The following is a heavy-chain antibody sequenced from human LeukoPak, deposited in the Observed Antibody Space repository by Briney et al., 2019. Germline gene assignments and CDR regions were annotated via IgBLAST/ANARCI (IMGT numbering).Heavy chain of an antibody. D-gene: IGHD2-2*02. J-gene: IGHJ6*03. CDR2: IKQDGSET. V-gene: IGHV3-7*01. CDR1: GFTFSSYW. Sequence: GGSLRLSCAASGFTFSSYWMSWVRQAPGKGLEWVANIKQDGSETFYVDSAKGRFTVSRDNAKNSLYLQMNSLRAEDTAIYYCAREGACRSSSCYNYYSYMDVWGKGTTVTVSS. CDR3: AREGACRSSSCYNYYSYMDV.